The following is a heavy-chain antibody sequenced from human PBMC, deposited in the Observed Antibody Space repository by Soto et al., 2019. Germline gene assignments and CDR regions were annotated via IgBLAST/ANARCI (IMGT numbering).Heavy chain of an antibody. CDR2: IKTDGSYT. D-gene: IGHD2-2*01. J-gene: IGHJ3*02. CDR3: AKDEAQLPRVGYHDAFDI. V-gene: IGHV3-74*01. Sequence: GGSLRLSCAASGSTFSSYWMHWVRQTPGKGLVWVSRIKTDGSYTDYADSVKGRFTISRDNPKNTLYLQMNSLRAEDTAVYYCAKDEAQLPRVGYHDAFDIWGQGTMVTVSS. CDR1: GSTFSSYW.